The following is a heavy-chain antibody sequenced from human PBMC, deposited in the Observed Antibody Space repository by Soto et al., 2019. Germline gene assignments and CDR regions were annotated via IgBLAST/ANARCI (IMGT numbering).Heavy chain of an antibody. D-gene: IGHD3-22*01. CDR1: RGSISSYY. CDR3: ARSGYYYDSSGYYSYYFDY. J-gene: IGHJ4*02. CDR2: IYDSGST. V-gene: IGHV4-59*01. Sequence: PSETLSLTCTVSRGSISSYYWNWIRQPPGKGLEWIGYIYDSGSTNYNPSLKSRVTISVDTSKNQFSLKLSSVTAADTAVYYCARSGYYYDSSGYYSYYFDYWGQGTLVTVSS.